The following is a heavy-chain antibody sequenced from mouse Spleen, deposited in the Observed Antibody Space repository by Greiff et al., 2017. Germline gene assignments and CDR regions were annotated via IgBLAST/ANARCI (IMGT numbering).Heavy chain of an antibody. CDR3: ARQDDFRYAMDY. CDR2: ISSGGSYT. J-gene: IGHJ4*01. D-gene: IGHD2-4*01. Sequence: EVQLVESGGGLVKPGGSLKLSCAASGFTFSNYAMSWVRQTPERRLEWVATISSGGSYTYYPDSMKGRFTTSRDNAKNTLHLQMSSLRSEDTAMYYCARQDDFRYAMDYWGQGTSVTVSS. V-gene: IGHV5-9-3*01. CDR1: GFTFSNYA.